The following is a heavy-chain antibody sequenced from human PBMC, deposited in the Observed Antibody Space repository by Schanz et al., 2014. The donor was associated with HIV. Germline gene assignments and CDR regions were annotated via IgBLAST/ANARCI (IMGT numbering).Heavy chain of an antibody. Sequence: EGQLVESGGGFVQPGGSLRLSCAASGFTFSSHWMHWVRQAPGKGLEWVSSISESGGRTYYADSVNGRFTISRDNSKNTLYLQMTTLRIDDTAVYYCAKPEYDSRGNSQSHFDYWGQGTLVTVSS. J-gene: IGHJ4*02. D-gene: IGHD3-22*01. CDR2: ISESGGRT. CDR1: GFTFSSHW. V-gene: IGHV3-23*04. CDR3: AKPEYDSRGNSQSHFDY.